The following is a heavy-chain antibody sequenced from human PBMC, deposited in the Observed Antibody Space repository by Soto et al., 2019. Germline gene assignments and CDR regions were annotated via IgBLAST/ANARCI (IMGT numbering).Heavy chain of an antibody. CDR1: GGSIASPNW. CDR2: IYHSGST. J-gene: IGHJ4*02. D-gene: IGHD1-1*01. Sequence: SETLSLTCAVSGGSIASPNWWSWVRQSPGKGLEWVGEIYHSGSTNYNPSLKSRLTISVDKSRNQFYLRLNSVTAADTAVYYCASLSGTTFAFDYWGRGTLVTVSS. CDR3: ASLSGTTFAFDY. V-gene: IGHV4-4*02.